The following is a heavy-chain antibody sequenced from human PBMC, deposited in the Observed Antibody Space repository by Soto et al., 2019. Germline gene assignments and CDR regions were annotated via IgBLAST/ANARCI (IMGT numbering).Heavy chain of an antibody. V-gene: IGHV1-69*06. CDR2: IIPIFGTA. CDR3: AGGYDFWSGYSTDYYYYGMDV. Sequence: KVSCKASGGTFSSYAISWVRQAPGQGLEWMGGIIPIFGTANYAQKFQGRVTITADKSTSTAYMELSSLRSEDTAVYYCAGGYDFWSGYSTDYYYYGMDVWGQGTTVTVSS. CDR1: GGTFSSYA. D-gene: IGHD3-3*01. J-gene: IGHJ6*02.